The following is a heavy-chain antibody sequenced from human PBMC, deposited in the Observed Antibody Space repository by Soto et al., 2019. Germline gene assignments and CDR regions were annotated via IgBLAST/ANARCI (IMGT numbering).Heavy chain of an antibody. CDR1: GFTFSSYS. D-gene: IGHD2-15*01. V-gene: IGHV3-21*01. J-gene: IGHJ5*02. Sequence: GGSLRLSCAASGFTFSSYSMNWVRQAPGKGLEWVSSISSSSSYIYYADSVKGRFTISRDNAKNSLYLQMNSLRAEDTAVYYCARGTAAYCSGGSCNNWFDPWGQGTLVTVSS. CDR2: ISSSSSYI. CDR3: ARGTAAYCSGGSCNNWFDP.